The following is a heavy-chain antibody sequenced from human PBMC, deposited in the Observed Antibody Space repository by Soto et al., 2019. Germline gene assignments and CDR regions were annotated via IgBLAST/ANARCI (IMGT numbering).Heavy chain of an antibody. CDR3: ARGGDYGSGSYYYYYYMDV. D-gene: IGHD3-10*01. CDR2: IKQDGSEK. J-gene: IGHJ6*03. Sequence: EVQLVESGGGLVQPGGSLRLSCAASGFTFSSYWMSWVRQAPGKGLEWVANIKQDGSEKYYVDSVKGRFTISRDNAKNSLYLQMNSLRAEDTAVYYCARGGDYGSGSYYYYYYMDVWGKGTTVTVSS. CDR1: GFTFSSYW. V-gene: IGHV3-7*01.